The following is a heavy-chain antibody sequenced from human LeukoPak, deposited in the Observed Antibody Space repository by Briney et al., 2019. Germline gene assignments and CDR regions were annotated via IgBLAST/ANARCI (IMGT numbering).Heavy chain of an antibody. CDR1: VGAFSSYA. CDR3: ARVDTAMVIDY. D-gene: IGHD5-18*01. Sequence: ASVKVSCKASVGAFSSYAISWVRQAPGQGLEWMGRIIPILGIANYAQKFQGRVTITADKSTSTAYMELSSLRSEDTAVYYCARVDTAMVIDYWGQGTLVTVSS. J-gene: IGHJ4*02. V-gene: IGHV1-69*04. CDR2: IIPILGIA.